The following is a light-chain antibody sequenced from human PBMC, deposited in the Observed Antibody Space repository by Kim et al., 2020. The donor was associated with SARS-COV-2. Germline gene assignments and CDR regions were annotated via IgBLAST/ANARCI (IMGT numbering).Light chain of an antibody. CDR1: SSNIGSNY. CDR3: AAWDDSLSGLYV. V-gene: IGLV1-47*02. CDR2: SNN. J-gene: IGLJ1*01. Sequence: QSVLTQPPSASGTPGQRVTISCSGSSSNIGSNYVYWYQQLPGTAPKLLIYSNNQRPSGVPDRFSDSKSGTSASLAISGLRSEDEADYYCAAWDDSLSGLYVFGTGTKVTVL.